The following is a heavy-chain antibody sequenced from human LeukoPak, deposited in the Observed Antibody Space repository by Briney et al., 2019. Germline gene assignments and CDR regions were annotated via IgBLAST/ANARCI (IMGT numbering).Heavy chain of an antibody. CDR3: ARVGPTVTEAFDI. D-gene: IGHD4-17*01. V-gene: IGHV1-8*02. CDR1: GYTFTSYY. CDR2: MNPNSGNT. Sequence: ASVKVSCKASGYTFTSYYMHWVRQATGQGLEWMGWMNPNSGNTGYAQKFQGRVTMTRNTSISTAYMELSSLRSEDTAVYYCARVGPTVTEAFDIWGQGTMVTVSS. J-gene: IGHJ3*02.